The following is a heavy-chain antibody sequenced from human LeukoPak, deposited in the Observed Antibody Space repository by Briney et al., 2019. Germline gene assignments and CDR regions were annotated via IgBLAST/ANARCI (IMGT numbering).Heavy chain of an antibody. CDR1: GDSVSSNSAA. V-gene: IGHV6-1*01. CDR2: TYYRSKWYN. J-gene: IGHJ5*02. D-gene: IGHD6-19*01. CDR3: AGAGIAVAGTWYNWFDP. Sequence: SQTLSLTCAISGDSVSSNSAAWNWIRQSPSRGPEWLGRTYYRSKWYNDYAVSVKSRITINPDTSKNQFSLQLNSVTPEDTAVYYCAGAGIAVAGTWYNWFDPWGQGTLVTVSS.